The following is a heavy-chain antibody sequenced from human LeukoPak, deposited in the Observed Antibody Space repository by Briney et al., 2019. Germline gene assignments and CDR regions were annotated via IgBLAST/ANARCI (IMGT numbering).Heavy chain of an antibody. CDR3: ASKRGYSYGLDY. D-gene: IGHD5-18*01. CDR1: GGTFSSYA. Sequence: SVKVSFKASGGTFSSYAISWVRQAPGQGLEWMGGIIPIFGTANYAQKFQGRVTITADESTSTGYMELSSLRSEDTAVYYCASKRGYSYGLDYWGQGTLVTVSS. J-gene: IGHJ4*02. CDR2: IIPIFGTA. V-gene: IGHV1-69*13.